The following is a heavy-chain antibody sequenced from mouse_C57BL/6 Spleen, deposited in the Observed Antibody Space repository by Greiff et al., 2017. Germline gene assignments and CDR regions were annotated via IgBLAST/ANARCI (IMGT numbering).Heavy chain of an antibody. CDR2: IHPSDSDT. CDR3: AIATTVYYYAMDY. Sequence: QVQLQQPGAELVKPGASVKVSCMASGYTFTSYWMHWVQQRPGQGLEWIGRIHPSDSDTNYNQKFTGKATLTVDKSSSKAYMQLSSLTSEDSAVDYCAIATTVYYYAMDYWGQGTSVTVSS. CDR1: GYTFTSYW. D-gene: IGHD1-1*01. J-gene: IGHJ4*01. V-gene: IGHV1-74*01.